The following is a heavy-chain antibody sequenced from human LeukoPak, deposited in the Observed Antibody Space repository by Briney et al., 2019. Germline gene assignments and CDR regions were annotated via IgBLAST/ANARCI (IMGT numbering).Heavy chain of an antibody. Sequence: ASVTVSCKASGFTLTNYDINWVRQAPGQGLEWMGGMNPINGNTGYARKFQGRVTMTRDTSISTAYMELRSLTSEDTAIYYCVRDGEGVAISVNFWFDPWGQGTLVTVSS. D-gene: IGHD3-10*01. CDR1: GFTLTNYD. CDR3: VRDGEGVAISVNFWFDP. CDR2: MNPINGNT. V-gene: IGHV1-8*01. J-gene: IGHJ5*02.